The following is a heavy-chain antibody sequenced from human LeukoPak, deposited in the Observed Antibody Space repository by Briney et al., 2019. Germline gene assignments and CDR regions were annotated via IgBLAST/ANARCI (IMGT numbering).Heavy chain of an antibody. D-gene: IGHD3-3*01. CDR2: ISYDGSNK. V-gene: IGHV3-30-3*01. CDR3: ARDRDVGITIFGVAF. J-gene: IGHJ4*02. CDR1: GFTFSSYA. Sequence: PGGSLRLSCAASGFTFSSYAMHWVRQAPGKGLEWAAVISYDGSNKYYADSVKGRFTISRDNSKNTLYLQMNSLRAEDTAVYYCARDRDVGITIFGVAFWGQXTLVTVSS.